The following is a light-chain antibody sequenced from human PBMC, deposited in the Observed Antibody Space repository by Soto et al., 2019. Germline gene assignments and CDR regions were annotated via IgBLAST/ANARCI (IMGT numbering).Light chain of an antibody. CDR1: QGIGRW. V-gene: IGKV1D-12*01. CDR3: QQANSFPPT. Sequence: DLQMTQSPSSVSASVGDRVTITCRASQGIGRWLAWYQQKPGTAPMLLIYASSSLQSGVPSRFSGSGSGTDFTLTISSLQPEDFATYHCQQANSFPPTFGGGTKVEIQ. J-gene: IGKJ4*01. CDR2: ASS.